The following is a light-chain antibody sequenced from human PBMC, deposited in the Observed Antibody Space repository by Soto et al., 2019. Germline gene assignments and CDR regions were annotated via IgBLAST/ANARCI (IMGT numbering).Light chain of an antibody. CDR1: QSISSY. CDR3: QQSYSNPQT. Sequence: DIQMTQSPSSLSASVGDRVTITCRASQSISSYLNWYQQKPGKAPKLLIYAASSFQSGVPSRFSGSGSGTDFTLTISSLQPEDFATYFCQQSYSNPQTFGHGT. V-gene: IGKV1-39*01. J-gene: IGKJ1*01. CDR2: AAS.